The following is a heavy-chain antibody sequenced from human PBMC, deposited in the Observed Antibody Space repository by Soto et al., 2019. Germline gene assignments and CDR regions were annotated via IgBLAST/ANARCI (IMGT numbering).Heavy chain of an antibody. CDR2: ISGTGDTT. Sequence: PGGSLRLSCEASAFFCSDYYMSWIRQAPGMALETLRSISGTGDTTSYAESVTGRFTMSRDNAKNSLFLHLNSLRAGHTAVYYCAVGGGKIFYSGMDVWGQGTTVTVSS. J-gene: IGHJ6*02. D-gene: IGHD2-15*01. CDR3: AVGGGKIFYSGMDV. V-gene: IGHV3-11*01. CDR1: AFFCSDYY.